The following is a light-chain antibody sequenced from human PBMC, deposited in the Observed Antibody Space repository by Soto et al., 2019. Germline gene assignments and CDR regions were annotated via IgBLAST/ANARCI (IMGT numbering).Light chain of an antibody. CDR1: SSDVGGYNF. CDR3: ISYTNTNTYV. CDR2: DLT. Sequence: QSALTQPASVSGSPGPSITISCTGTSSDVGGYNFVSWYQHHPAKAPKLMIYDLTYRPSGVSNRFSGSKSGNTAYLTISGLQAEDEADYYCISYTNTNTYVFGTGTKLTVL. J-gene: IGLJ1*01. V-gene: IGLV2-14*03.